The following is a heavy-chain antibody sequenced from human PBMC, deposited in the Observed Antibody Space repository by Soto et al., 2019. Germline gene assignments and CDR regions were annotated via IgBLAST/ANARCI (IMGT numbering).Heavy chain of an antibody. J-gene: IGHJ4*02. D-gene: IGHD6-19*01. CDR3: VRVSPGDSSGWYGYYFDY. V-gene: IGHV1-69*01. Sequence: QVQLVQSGAEVKKPGSSVKVSCKASGGTFSSYAISWVRQAPGQGLEWMGGIIPIFGTANYAQKFQGRVTITADESTSTAYMELSSLRSEDTAVYYCVRVSPGDSSGWYGYYFDYWGQGTLVTVSS. CDR2: IIPIFGTA. CDR1: GGTFSSYA.